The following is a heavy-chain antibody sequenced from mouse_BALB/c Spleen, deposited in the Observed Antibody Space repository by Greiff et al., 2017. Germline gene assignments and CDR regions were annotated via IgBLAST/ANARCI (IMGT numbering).Heavy chain of an antibody. CDR2: ISSGSSTI. CDR3: ARSYYDYGFDY. J-gene: IGHJ2*01. CDR1: GFTFSSFG. Sequence: EVHLVESGGGLVQPGGSRKLSCAASGFTFSSFGMHWVRQAPEKGLEWVAYISSGSSTIYYADTVKGRFTISRDNPKNTLFLQMTSLRSEDTAMYYCARSYYDYGFDYWGQGTTLTVSS. V-gene: IGHV5-17*02. D-gene: IGHD2-4*01.